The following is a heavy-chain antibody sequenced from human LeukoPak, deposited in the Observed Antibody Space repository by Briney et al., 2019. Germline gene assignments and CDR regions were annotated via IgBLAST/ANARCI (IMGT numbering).Heavy chain of an antibody. CDR1: GFTFSSYS. J-gene: IGHJ3*02. D-gene: IGHD1-26*01. V-gene: IGHV3-48*01. Sequence: GGSLRLSCAASGFTFSSYSMNWVRQAPGKGLEWVSYISSSSSTIYYADSVKGRYTISRDNAKNSLYLQMNSVRAEDTAVYYCARDRGSYIPDAFDIWGQGTMVTVSS. CDR2: ISSSSSTI. CDR3: ARDRGSYIPDAFDI.